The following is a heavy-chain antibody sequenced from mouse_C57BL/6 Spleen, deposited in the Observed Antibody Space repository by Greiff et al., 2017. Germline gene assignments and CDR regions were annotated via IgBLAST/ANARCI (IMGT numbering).Heavy chain of an antibody. V-gene: IGHV1-69*01. Sequence: VQLQQPGAELVMPGASVKLSCKASGYTFTSYWMHWVKQRPGQGLEWIGEIDPPDSYTNYNQKFKGKSTLTVDKSSSTAYMQLSSLTSEDSAVYYSARGGDDSRYWCAYWGQGTLVTVSA. CDR1: GYTFTSYW. CDR3: ARGGDDSRYWCAY. D-gene: IGHD2-12*01. CDR2: IDPPDSYT. J-gene: IGHJ3*01.